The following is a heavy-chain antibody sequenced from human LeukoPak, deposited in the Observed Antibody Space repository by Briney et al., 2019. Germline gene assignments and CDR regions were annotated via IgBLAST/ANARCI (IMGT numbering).Heavy chain of an antibody. J-gene: IGHJ4*02. CDR3: ARRLAASNTFDS. CDR2: LYPGDSNT. V-gene: IGHV5-51*01. CDR1: GYSFTNYW. Sequence: GESLKISCKGSGYSFTNYWIAWVRQMPGKGLEWMGILYPGDSNTRYSPSFQGQVTTSADKSISTAYLQWSSLKASDSAMYYCARRLAASNTFDSWGQGTLVTVSS. D-gene: IGHD6-13*01.